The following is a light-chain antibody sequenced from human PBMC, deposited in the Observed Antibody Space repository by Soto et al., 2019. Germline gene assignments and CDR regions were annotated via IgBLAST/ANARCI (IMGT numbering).Light chain of an antibody. CDR1: QSVSNNY. CDR2: GAS. CDR3: QQYGSSGT. V-gene: IGKV3-20*01. J-gene: IGKJ1*01. Sequence: EFVLTQSPGTLYLSPGERATLSCRASQSVSNNYLAWYQQKPGQAPRLLIYGASNRATGIPDRFSGSGSGTDFTLTISRLEPEDFAVYYCQQYGSSGTFGQGTKVDIK.